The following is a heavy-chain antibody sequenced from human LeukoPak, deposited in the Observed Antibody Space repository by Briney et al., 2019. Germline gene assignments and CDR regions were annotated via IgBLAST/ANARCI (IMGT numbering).Heavy chain of an antibody. V-gene: IGHV3-23*01. CDR1: GFTFSSYA. CDR3: AKNRLGYYYFDY. J-gene: IGHJ4*02. Sequence: EGSLRLSCAASGFTFSSYAMSWVRQAPGKGLEWVSAISGSGGSTYYADSVKGRFTISRDNSKNTLYLQMNSLRAEDTAVYYCAKNRLGYYYFDYWGQGTLVTVSS. CDR2: ISGSGGST. D-gene: IGHD2-15*01.